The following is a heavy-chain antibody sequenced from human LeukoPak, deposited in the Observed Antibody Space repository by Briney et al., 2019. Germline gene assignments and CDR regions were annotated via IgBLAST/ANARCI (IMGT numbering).Heavy chain of an antibody. D-gene: IGHD2-15*01. CDR2: IYYSGTA. Sequence: PSETLSLTCTVSGGSISSSRYYWGWIRQPPGKGLEWIASIYYSGTAYYNPALKSRLTISVDTSKNQFSLKLSSVTAADTAVFYCARGYCSGGSCYSAYWGQGTLVTVSS. V-gene: IGHV4-39*01. CDR3: ARGYCSGGSCYSAY. CDR1: GGSISSSRYY. J-gene: IGHJ4*02.